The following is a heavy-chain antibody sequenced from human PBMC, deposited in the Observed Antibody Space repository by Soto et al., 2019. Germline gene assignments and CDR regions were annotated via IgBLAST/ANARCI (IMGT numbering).Heavy chain of an antibody. V-gene: IGHV2-70*01. CDR1: GFSLSTSGMC. CDR2: IDWGDDK. D-gene: IGHD5-12*01. Sequence: SGPTLVNPTQTLTLTCTFSGFSLSTSGMCVSWIRQPPGKALEWLALIDWGDDKYYSTSLKTRLTISKDTSKNQVVLTMTNMDPVDTATYYCARIPSYSGYDSHYYGMDVWGQGTTVTVS. CDR3: ARIPSYSGYDSHYYGMDV. J-gene: IGHJ6*02.